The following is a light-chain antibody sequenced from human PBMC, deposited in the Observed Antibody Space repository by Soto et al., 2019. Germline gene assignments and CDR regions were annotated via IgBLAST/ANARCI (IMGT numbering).Light chain of an antibody. V-gene: IGLV1-44*01. CDR2: SNN. CDR3: AAWDDSLMV. Sequence: QSVLTQPPSASGTPGQRVTLPCSGSSSNIGSTPGNWYQQLPGTAPKLLIYSNNQRPSGVPDRVSGSKSGTSASLAISGLQSEDEADYYCAAWDDSLMVFGGGTKLTVL. CDR1: SSNIGSTP. J-gene: IGLJ2*01.